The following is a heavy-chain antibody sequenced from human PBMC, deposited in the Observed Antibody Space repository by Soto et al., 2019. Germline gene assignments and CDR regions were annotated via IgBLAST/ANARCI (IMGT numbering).Heavy chain of an antibody. CDR2: IIPIFGKT. CDR3: ARGKAAAENWFDP. D-gene: IGHD6-13*01. V-gene: IGHV1-69*05. CDR1: GGTFSSYA. Sequence: GASVKVSCKASGGTFSSYAISWVRQAPGQGLEWMGGIIPIFGKTNYAQKIQGRVTMTTDTSTSTAYMELRSLRSDDTAVYYCARGKAAAENWFDPWGQGTLVTVSS. J-gene: IGHJ5*02.